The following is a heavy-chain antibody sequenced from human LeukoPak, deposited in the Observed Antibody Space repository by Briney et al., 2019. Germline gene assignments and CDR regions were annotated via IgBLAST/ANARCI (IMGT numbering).Heavy chain of an antibody. J-gene: IGHJ4*02. V-gene: IGHV4-34*01. D-gene: IGHD4/OR15-4a*01. CDR1: GGSFSGYY. Sequence: SETLSLTCAVYGGSFSGYYWNWIRQPPGKGLEWTGEINHSGSTNYNPSLKSRVTMSVDTSKNQISLKLNSVTAADTAVYYCARDLYGGLFDYWGQGTLVTVSS. CDR2: INHSGST. CDR3: ARDLYGGLFDY.